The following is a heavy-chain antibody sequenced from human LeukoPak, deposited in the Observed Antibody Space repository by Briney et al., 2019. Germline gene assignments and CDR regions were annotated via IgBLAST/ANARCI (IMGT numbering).Heavy chain of an antibody. Sequence: GGSLRLSCAASGFSFSSYTMNWVRQAPGKGPELVSSISSSSGDIYYGDSVKGRFTISRDNAKNSLYLQMNSLRVEDTAVYFCTVDTDYFEGLGFPRPALNDYWGQGTLVTVSS. CDR3: TVDTDYFEGLGFPRPALNDY. CDR2: ISSSSGDI. V-gene: IGHV3-21*01. CDR1: GFSFSSYT. D-gene: IGHD3-22*01. J-gene: IGHJ4*02.